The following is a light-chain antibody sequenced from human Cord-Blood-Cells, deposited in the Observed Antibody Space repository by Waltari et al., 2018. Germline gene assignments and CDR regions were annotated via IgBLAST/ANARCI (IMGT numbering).Light chain of an antibody. CDR2: DVS. CDR3: SSYTSSSTYV. CDR1: SSDVVGYNY. V-gene: IGLV2-14*03. J-gene: IGLJ1*01. Sequence: QSDLTQPASVSGSPGQSNTISCTGTSSDVVGYNYVSWYQQNPGKAPKLMSYDVSNRPSGVSNRFSGSKSGNTASLTISGLQAEDEADYYCSSYTSSSTYVFGTGTKVTVL.